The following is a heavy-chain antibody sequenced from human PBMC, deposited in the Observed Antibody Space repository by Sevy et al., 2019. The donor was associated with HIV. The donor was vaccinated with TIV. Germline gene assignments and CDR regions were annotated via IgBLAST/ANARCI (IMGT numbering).Heavy chain of an antibody. J-gene: IGHJ6*02. CDR1: GITFTTSG. CDR2: ISYHGRDK. CDR3: AKDFTGYNGLDV. D-gene: IGHD3-9*01. Sequence: GGSLRLSCRVSGITFTTSGMHWVGQAPGKGLEWVAVISYHGRDKFYAESVKGRSNISRDNSKNMVYLQIDSLRPEDTAVYYCAKDFTGYNGLDVWGQGTMVTVSS. V-gene: IGHV3-30*18.